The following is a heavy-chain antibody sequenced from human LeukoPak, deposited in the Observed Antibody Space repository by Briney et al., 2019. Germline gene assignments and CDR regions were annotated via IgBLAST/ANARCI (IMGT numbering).Heavy chain of an antibody. D-gene: IGHD2-15*01. CDR3: VRGSTGWYS. J-gene: IGHJ4*02. V-gene: IGHV3-74*01. Sequence: GGSLRLSFAASGFTFSRHWMYWGRQVPGKGLIWVSGIKEDGTITRYADSVRGRFTISRDNAKNTVWLQMNSLRAEDTALYYCVRGSTGWYSWGQGTVVTVSS. CDR2: IKEDGTIT. CDR1: GFTFSRHW.